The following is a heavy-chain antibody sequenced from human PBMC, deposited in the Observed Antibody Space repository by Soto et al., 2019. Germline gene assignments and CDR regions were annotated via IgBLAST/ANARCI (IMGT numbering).Heavy chain of an antibody. V-gene: IGHV4-34*01. Sequence: QVQLQQWGAGLLKPSETLSLTCAVYGGSFSGYYWSWIRQPPGKGLEWIGEINHSGSTNYNPSLKSRVSISVDTCKSQFSLKLSSVTAADTAVYYCARGQYSSSWATDYWGQGTLVTVSS. J-gene: IGHJ4*02. CDR3: ARGQYSSSWATDY. D-gene: IGHD6-13*01. CDR2: INHSGST. CDR1: GGSFSGYY.